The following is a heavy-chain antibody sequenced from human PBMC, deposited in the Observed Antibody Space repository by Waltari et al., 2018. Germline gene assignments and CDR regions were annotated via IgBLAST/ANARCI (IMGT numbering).Heavy chain of an antibody. CDR1: GGSISSSSYY. Sequence: QLQLQESGPGLVKPSETLSLTCTVSGGSISSSSYYWGWIRQPPGKGLEWIGSIYYSGSTYYNPSLKSRVTISVDTSKNPFSRKLSSVTAADTAVYYCARHREYYYDSSGYSSFDYWGQGTLVTVSS. V-gene: IGHV4-39*07. CDR3: ARHREYYYDSSGYSSFDY. D-gene: IGHD3-22*01. CDR2: IYYSGST. J-gene: IGHJ4*02.